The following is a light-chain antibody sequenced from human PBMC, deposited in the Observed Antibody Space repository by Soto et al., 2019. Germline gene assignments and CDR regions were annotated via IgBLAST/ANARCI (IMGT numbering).Light chain of an antibody. CDR3: QQYGSSPPTIT. Sequence: EIVLTQSPGTLSLSPGERATLSWRASQSVSSSYLAWYQQKPGQAPRLLIYGASSRATGIPDRFSGSGSGTDFTLTISRLEPEDFAVYYCQQYGSSPPTITFGQGTRLEIK. V-gene: IGKV3-20*01. CDR2: GAS. J-gene: IGKJ5*01. CDR1: QSVSSSY.